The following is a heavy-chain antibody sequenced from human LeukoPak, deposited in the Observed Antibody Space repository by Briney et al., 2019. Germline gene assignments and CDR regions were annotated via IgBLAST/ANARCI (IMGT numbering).Heavy chain of an antibody. CDR1: GYTFTSYA. V-gene: IGHV1-18*01. CDR2: ISAYSADT. Sequence: GASVKVSCKASGYTFTSYAMHWVRQAPGQGLEWMGWISAYSADTNYAQKLQGRVTMTTDTSTSTAYMELRSLRSDDTAVYYCARGLRFFDYWGQGTLVTVSS. J-gene: IGHJ4*02. CDR3: ARGLRFFDY. D-gene: IGHD5-12*01.